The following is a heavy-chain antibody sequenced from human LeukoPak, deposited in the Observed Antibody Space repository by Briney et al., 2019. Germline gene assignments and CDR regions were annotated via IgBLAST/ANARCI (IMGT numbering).Heavy chain of an antibody. Sequence: SETLSLTCTVSGGSISSSSYYWGWIRQPPGKGLGWIGTIYYNGSTYYNPSLKSRVTISVDTSKNQFSLKLSSVTAADTAVYYCASSYSSGWYVFDYWGQGTLVT. V-gene: IGHV4-39*01. CDR1: GGSISSSSYY. D-gene: IGHD6-19*01. CDR2: IYYNGST. J-gene: IGHJ4*02. CDR3: ASSYSSGWYVFDY.